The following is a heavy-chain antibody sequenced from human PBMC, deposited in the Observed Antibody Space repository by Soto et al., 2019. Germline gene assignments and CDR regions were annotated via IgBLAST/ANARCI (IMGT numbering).Heavy chain of an antibody. J-gene: IGHJ6*02. CDR2: IDPSDSYT. CDR1: GYSFTSYW. V-gene: IGHV5-10-1*01. D-gene: IGHD3-9*01. CDR3: ARSNLKHYDILTGEDHYGMDV. Sequence: PGESLKIFCKGSGYSFTSYWISWVRQMPGKGLEWMGRIDPSDSYTNYSPSFQGHVTISADKSISTAYLQWSSLKASDTAMYYCARSNLKHYDILTGEDHYGMDVWGQGTTVTVSS.